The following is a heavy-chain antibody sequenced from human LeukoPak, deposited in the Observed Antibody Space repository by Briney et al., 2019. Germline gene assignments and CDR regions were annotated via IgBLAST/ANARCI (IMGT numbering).Heavy chain of an antibody. CDR2: VSGSGRST. CDR1: GFTFSSYG. J-gene: IGHJ4*02. CDR3: AKDPKVVPAAIKVPPITNFDY. V-gene: IGHV3-23*01. Sequence: PGGSLRLSCAASGFTFSSYGMSWVRQAPGKGLEWVSAVSGSGRSTYYADSVKGRFTISRDNSKNTLYLEMNSLRAEDTAVYYCAKDPKVVPAAIKVPPITNFDYWGQGTLVTVSS. D-gene: IGHD2-2*01.